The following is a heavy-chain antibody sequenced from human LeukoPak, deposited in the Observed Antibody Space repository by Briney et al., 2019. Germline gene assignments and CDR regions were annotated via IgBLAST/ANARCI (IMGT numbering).Heavy chain of an antibody. J-gene: IGHJ4*02. Sequence: SGTLSLTCTVSGGSISGDYWSWIRQPPGKGLEWVGYIYYSGITNYNPSLKSRVTISVDTSKNHFSLKLSSVTAADTAVYYCARDRGRNGGFDYWGQGTLVTVFS. CDR3: ARDRGRNGGFDY. CDR1: GGSISGDY. V-gene: IGHV4-59*01. D-gene: IGHD3-16*01. CDR2: IYYSGIT.